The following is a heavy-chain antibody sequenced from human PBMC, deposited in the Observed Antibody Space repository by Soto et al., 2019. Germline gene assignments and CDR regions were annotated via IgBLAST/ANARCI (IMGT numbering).Heavy chain of an antibody. CDR2: IDPSDSYT. CDR3: ARHGRAAAAYDY. CDR1: GYSFTSYW. D-gene: IGHD6-13*01. J-gene: IGHJ4*02. V-gene: IGHV5-10-1*01. Sequence: ESLKISCQFSGYSFTSYWISLVRPMPGKGLEWMGRIDPSDSYTNYSPSFQGHVTISADKSISTAYLQWSSLKASDTAMYYCARHGRAAAAYDYWGQGTLVTVSS.